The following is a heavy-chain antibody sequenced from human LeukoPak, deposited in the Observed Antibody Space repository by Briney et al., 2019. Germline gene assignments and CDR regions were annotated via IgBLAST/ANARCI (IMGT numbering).Heavy chain of an antibody. CDR1: GFTFSSYW. CDR3: ARGAARLGSDY. J-gene: IGHJ4*02. D-gene: IGHD6-6*01. V-gene: IGHV3-74*01. CDR2: INSDGSST. Sequence: PGGSLRLSCAASGFTFSSYWMHWVRQAPGKGLAWVSRINSDGSSTIYADSVKGRFTISRDNAKNTLYLQMNSRRAEDTAVYYCARGAARLGSDYWGQGTLVTVSS.